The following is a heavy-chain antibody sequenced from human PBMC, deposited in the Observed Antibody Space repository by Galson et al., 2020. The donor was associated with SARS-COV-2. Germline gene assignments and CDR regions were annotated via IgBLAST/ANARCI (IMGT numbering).Heavy chain of an antibody. D-gene: IGHD3-16*01. V-gene: IGHV3-9*01. J-gene: IGHJ4*02. CDR1: GFTFDDYA. CDR2: ISWNSGSI. CDR3: AKLPGVLSYDYVDY. Sequence: GGSLRLSCAASGFTFDDYAMHWVRQAPGKGLEWVSGISWNSGSIGYADSVKGRFTISRDNAKNSLYLQMNSLRAEDTALYYCAKLPGVLSYDYVDYWGQGTLVTVSS.